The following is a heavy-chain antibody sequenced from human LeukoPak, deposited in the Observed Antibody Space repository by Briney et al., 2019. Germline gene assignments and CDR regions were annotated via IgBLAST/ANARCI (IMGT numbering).Heavy chain of an antibody. CDR1: GYSISSGYY. V-gene: IGHV4-38-2*01. CDR3: AVNSTKHTFDI. D-gene: IGHD5/OR15-5a*01. Sequence: PSEALSLTCAVSGYSISSGYYWGWIRQSPGKGLEWIGSVYYSGSTNYNPSLKSRVSISVDTSKNQFSLELSSVSAADTAAYYCAVNSTKHTFDIWGQGTMVTVSS. J-gene: IGHJ3*02. CDR2: VYYSGST.